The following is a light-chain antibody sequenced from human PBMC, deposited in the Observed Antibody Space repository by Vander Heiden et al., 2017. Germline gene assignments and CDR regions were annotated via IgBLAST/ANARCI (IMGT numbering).Light chain of an antibody. J-gene: IGLJ2*01. Sequence: SYELTHPPSVSVAPGPTARITCSGDALPKQYAYWYQQTPGQAPVLVIYKDSERPSGIPERFSGSSSGTTVTLTISGVQAEDEADYYCQSADSSGNYVVFGGGTKLTVL. CDR3: QSADSSGNYVV. V-gene: IGLV3-25*03. CDR2: KDS. CDR1: ALPKQY.